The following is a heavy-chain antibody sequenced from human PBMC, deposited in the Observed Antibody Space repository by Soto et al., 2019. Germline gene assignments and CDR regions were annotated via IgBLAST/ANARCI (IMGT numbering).Heavy chain of an antibody. CDR1: GFTFTYYA. CDR3: AKDRDYPRDQFHY. J-gene: IGHJ4*02. Sequence: EVQLLESGGGLVQPGGSLRLSCTASGFTFTYYAFSWVRQAPGKGLEWVSAISANGQGIYYADSVRGRFTISRDNSKNTVFLHMDSLRAEDTAVYHCAKDRDYPRDQFHYWGQGTLVTVSS. D-gene: IGHD2-2*01. CDR2: ISANGQGI. V-gene: IGHV3-23*01.